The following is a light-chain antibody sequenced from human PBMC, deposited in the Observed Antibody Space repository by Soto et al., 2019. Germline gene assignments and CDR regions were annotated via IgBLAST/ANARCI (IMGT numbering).Light chain of an antibody. V-gene: IGKV4-1*01. CDR2: WTS. CDR3: QQIYSRPFT. CDR1: QRVSHISNNKSY. J-gene: IGKJ3*01. Sequence: DIVMTQSPDSLAVSLGERATINCKSSQRVSHISNNKSYLACYKPKSGQPPKLLIYWTSTRESVVPDRFSGSGSGTDFTITISSLQDEDVAVYYWQQIYSRPFTFGPGTKVDIK.